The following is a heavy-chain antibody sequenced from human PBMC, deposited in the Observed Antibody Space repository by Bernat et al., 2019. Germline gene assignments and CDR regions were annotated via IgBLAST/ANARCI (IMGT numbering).Heavy chain of an antibody. CDR1: GFTVSSNY. J-gene: IGHJ6*03. CDR2: IYSGGST. Sequence: EVQLVETGGGLIQPGGSLRLSCAASGFTVSSNYMSWVRQAPGKGLEWVSVIYSGGSTYYADSVKGRFTISRDNSKNTLYLQMNSLRAEDTAVYYCARQVREGLNWNKGHYYYYYMDVWGKGTTVTVSS. V-gene: IGHV3-53*05. CDR3: ARQVREGLNWNKGHYYYYYMDV. D-gene: IGHD1-1*01.